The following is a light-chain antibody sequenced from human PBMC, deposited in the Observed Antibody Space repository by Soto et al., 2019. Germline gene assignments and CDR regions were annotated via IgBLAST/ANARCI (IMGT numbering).Light chain of an antibody. CDR3: CSYAGSYTV. CDR2: DVS. J-gene: IGLJ2*01. V-gene: IGLV2-11*01. CDR1: SSDVGGYNY. Sequence: QSALTQPRSVSGSPGQSVTISCTGTSSDVGGYNYVSWYQQHPGKAPKLMIYDVSKQPSGVPDRFSGSKSGNTASLTISGLQAEDEADYYCCSYAGSYTVFGGGTKVTVL.